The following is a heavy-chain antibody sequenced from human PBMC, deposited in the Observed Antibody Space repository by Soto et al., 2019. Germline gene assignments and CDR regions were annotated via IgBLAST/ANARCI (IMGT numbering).Heavy chain of an antibody. CDR2: IYYSGST. V-gene: IGHV4-59*08. CDR1: GGSISSYY. CDR3: ARHNSGTYYRFDY. J-gene: IGHJ4*02. D-gene: IGHD1-26*01. Sequence: PSETLSLTCTVSGGSISSYYWSWIRQPPGKGLEWIGYIYYSGSTNYNPSLKSRVTISVDTSKNQFSLKLSSVTAADTAIYYCARHNSGTYYRFDYWGLGTLVTVSS.